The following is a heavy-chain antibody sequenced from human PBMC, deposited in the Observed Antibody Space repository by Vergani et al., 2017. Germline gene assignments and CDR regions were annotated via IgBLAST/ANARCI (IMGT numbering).Heavy chain of an antibody. CDR1: GFTFSSYA. Sequence: EVQLVESGGGLVQPGGSLRLSCAASGFTFSSYAMSWVRQAPGKGLEWVSALSGSGGSTYYADSVKGRFTISRDNSKNTLYLQMNSLRAEDTAVYYCAKDHLTIFGVVRRYYYYYMDVWGKGTTVTVSS. CDR2: LSGSGGST. CDR3: AKDHLTIFGVVRRYYYYYMDV. V-gene: IGHV3-23*04. J-gene: IGHJ6*03. D-gene: IGHD3-3*01.